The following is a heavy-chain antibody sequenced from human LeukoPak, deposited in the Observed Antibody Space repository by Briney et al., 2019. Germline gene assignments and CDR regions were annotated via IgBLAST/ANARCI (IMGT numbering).Heavy chain of an antibody. Sequence: TSETLSLTCTVSGGSISSYYWSWIRQPPGKGLEWIGYIYHIGSTNYNPSLKSRVIISIDTSKNQFSLKVTSLTAADTAVYYCARSGSKVMTAINFWGQGTLVTVSS. CDR1: GGSISSYY. D-gene: IGHD2-21*02. J-gene: IGHJ4*02. V-gene: IGHV4-59*01. CDR3: ARSGSKVMTAINF. CDR2: IYHIGST.